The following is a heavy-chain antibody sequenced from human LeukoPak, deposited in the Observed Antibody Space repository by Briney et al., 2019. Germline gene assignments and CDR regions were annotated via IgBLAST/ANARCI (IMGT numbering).Heavy chain of an antibody. CDR2: ISSSSTYI. CDR3: ARELSAARTIIYYYYYGMDV. V-gene: IGHV3-21*01. J-gene: IGHJ6*02. D-gene: IGHD6-13*01. CDR1: GFTFSSYS. Sequence: GGSLRLSCAASGFTFSSYSVNWVRQAPGKGLEWVSYISSSSTYIYYADSVKGRFTISRDNAKNSLYLQMNSLRAEDTAVYYCARELSAARTIIYYYYYGMDVWGQGTTVTVSS.